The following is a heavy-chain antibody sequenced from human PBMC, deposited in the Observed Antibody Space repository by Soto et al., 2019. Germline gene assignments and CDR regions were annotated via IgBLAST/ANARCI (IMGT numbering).Heavy chain of an antibody. Sequence: SETLSLTCTVSGGSISSGGYYWSWIRQHPGKGLEWIGYIYYSGSTYYNPSLKSRVTISVDTSKNQFSLKLSSVTAADTAVYYCARDRGVAMVRGVTYYGMDVWGQGTTVTVSS. J-gene: IGHJ6*02. CDR2: IYYSGST. CDR1: GGSISSGGYY. CDR3: ARDRGVAMVRGVTYYGMDV. D-gene: IGHD3-10*01. V-gene: IGHV4-31*03.